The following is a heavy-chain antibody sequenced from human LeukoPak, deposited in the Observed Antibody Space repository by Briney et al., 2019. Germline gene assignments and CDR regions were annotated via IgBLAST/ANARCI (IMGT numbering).Heavy chain of an antibody. D-gene: IGHD6-19*01. V-gene: IGHV4-31*03. CDR2: IYYTGST. CDR1: GGSISSGLYY. CDR3: ARQSGMGSGWYLDC. J-gene: IGHJ4*02. Sequence: PSQTLSLTCTVSGGSISSGLYYWSWIRQHPGKGLEWIGYIYYTGSTYYNPSLKSRVTISVDTSKNQFSLKLSSVTAADTAVYYCARQSGMGSGWYLDCWGQGTLVTVSS.